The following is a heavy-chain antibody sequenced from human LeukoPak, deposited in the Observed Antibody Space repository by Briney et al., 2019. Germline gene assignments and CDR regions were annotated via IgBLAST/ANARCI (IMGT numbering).Heavy chain of an antibody. Sequence: GASVKVSCKASGYTFTCYYMHWVRQAPGQGLEWMGFINPNSGGTNYAQKFQGRVTMTRDTSISTAYMELSRLRSDDTDVYYCARGSLVYYYDSSGYPRFDYWGQGTLVTVSS. J-gene: IGHJ4*02. V-gene: IGHV1-2*02. D-gene: IGHD3-22*01. CDR3: ARGSLVYYYDSSGYPRFDY. CDR2: INPNSGGT. CDR1: GYTFTCYY.